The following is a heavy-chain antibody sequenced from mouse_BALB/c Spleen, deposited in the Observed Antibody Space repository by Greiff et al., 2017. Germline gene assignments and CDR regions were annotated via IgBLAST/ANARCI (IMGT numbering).Heavy chain of an antibody. CDR3: ARKGATMITEAWFAY. Sequence: QVQLKESGAELVRPGTSVKVSCKASGYAFTNYLIEWVKQRPGQGLEWIGVINPGSGGTNYNEKFKGKATLTADKSSSTAYMQLSSLTSDDSAVYFCARKGATMITEAWFAYWGQGTLVTVSA. D-gene: IGHD2-4*01. J-gene: IGHJ3*01. CDR2: INPGSGGT. CDR1: GYAFTNYL. V-gene: IGHV1-54*01.